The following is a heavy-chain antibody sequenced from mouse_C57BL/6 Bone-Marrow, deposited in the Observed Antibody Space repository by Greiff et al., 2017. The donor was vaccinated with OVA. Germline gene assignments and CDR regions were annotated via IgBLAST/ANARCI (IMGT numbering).Heavy chain of an antibody. CDR3: ARNRGYYYGSNWYFDV. J-gene: IGHJ1*03. CDR1: GFSLTSYA. CDR2: IWTGGGT. D-gene: IGHD1-1*01. V-gene: IGHV2-9-1*01. Sequence: VQLVESGPGLVAPSQSLSITCTVSGFSLTSYAISWVRQPPGKGLEWLGVIWTGGGTNYNSALKSRLSISKDNSKSQVFLKMNSLQTDDTARYDCARNRGYYYGSNWYFDVWGTGTTVTVSS.